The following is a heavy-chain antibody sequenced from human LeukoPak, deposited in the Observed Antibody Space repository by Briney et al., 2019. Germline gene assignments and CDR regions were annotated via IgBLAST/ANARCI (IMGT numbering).Heavy chain of an antibody. V-gene: IGHV3-21*01. D-gene: IGHD6-19*01. CDR1: GFTVSSNY. Sequence: PGGSLRLSCAASGFTVSSNYMNWVRQAPGKGLEWVSSISGSTSYIYYADSAKGRFTISRDNAKNSLFLQMNSLRAEDTAVYYCARDRSSDWHFDFWGPGTPVTVSS. CDR2: ISGSTSYI. J-gene: IGHJ4*02. CDR3: ARDRSSDWHFDF.